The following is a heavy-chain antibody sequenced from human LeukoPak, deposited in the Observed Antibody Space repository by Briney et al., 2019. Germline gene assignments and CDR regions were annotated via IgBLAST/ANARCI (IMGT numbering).Heavy chain of an antibody. CDR3: ARDGRVSGRTGDLGFDY. J-gene: IGHJ4*02. Sequence: PSETLSLTCTVSGGSISSYYWSWIRQPPGKGLEWIGYIYYSGSTNYNPSLKSRVTISVDTSKNQFSLKLSSVTAADTAVYYCARDGRVSGRTGDLGFDYWGQGTLVTVSS. D-gene: IGHD7-27*01. CDR1: GGSISSYY. CDR2: IYYSGST. V-gene: IGHV4-59*01.